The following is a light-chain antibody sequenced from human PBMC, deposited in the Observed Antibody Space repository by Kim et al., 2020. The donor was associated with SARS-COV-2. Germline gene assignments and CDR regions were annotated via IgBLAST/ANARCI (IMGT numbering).Light chain of an antibody. J-gene: IGKJ5*01. CDR1: QDIRND. CDR2: GAS. V-gene: IGKV1-17*01. Sequence: ASVEERVTTTCRASQDIRNDLGWYQQNPGRAPKRLIYGASSLQSGVPSRFSGSGSGTEFTLTISSVQPEDFATYFCLQHSTYPFTFGQGTRLEIK. CDR3: LQHSTYPFT.